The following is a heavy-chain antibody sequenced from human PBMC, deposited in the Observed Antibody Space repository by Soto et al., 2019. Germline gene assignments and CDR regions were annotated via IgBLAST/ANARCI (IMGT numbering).Heavy chain of an antibody. D-gene: IGHD3-9*01. J-gene: IGHJ6*02. CDR1: GFTFSLYG. V-gene: IGHV3-30*18. CDR3: AKVFYPFEAATYGMDV. Sequence: QVQLVESGGGVVQPGRSLRLSCAASGFTFSLYGMHWVRQTPGKGLEWMASISYDGSKKYYTDSVKGRFTISRDNSKNTLYLQVNSLRPEDTSVYYCAKVFYPFEAATYGMDVWGQGTTVTVSS. CDR2: ISYDGSKK.